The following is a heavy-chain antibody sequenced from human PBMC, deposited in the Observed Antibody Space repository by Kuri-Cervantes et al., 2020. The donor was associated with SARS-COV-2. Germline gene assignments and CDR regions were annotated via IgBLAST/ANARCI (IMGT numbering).Heavy chain of an antibody. V-gene: IGHV4-34*01. Sequence: SETLSLTCAVYGGSFSGYYWSWIRQPPGKGLGWIGEINHSGSTNYNPSLKSRVTISVDTSKNQFSLKLSSVTPADTAVYYCARTLDYYGSGTYCFDYWGQGTLVTVSS. D-gene: IGHD3-10*01. J-gene: IGHJ4*02. CDR2: INHSGST. CDR3: ARTLDYYGSGTYCFDY. CDR1: GGSFSGYY.